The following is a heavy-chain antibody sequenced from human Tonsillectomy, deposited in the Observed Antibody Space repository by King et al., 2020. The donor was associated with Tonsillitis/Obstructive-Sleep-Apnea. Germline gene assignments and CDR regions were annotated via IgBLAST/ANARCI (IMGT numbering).Heavy chain of an antibody. CDR3: ARDYYGSSGYSPLDY. D-gene: IGHD3-22*01. Sequence: VQLVESGGGLVQPGGSLRLSCAASGFTFSSYWMSWVRQAPGKGLERVANINQEGSEKYDVDSVKGRFTISRDNAKNSLYLQMNSLRAEDTTVYYFARDYYGSSGYSPLDYWGQGTLVTVSS. CDR2: INQEGSEK. J-gene: IGHJ4*02. CDR1: GFTFSSYW. V-gene: IGHV3-7*01.